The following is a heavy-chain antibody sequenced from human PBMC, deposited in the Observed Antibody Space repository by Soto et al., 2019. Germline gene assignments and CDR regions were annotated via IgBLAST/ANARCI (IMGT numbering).Heavy chain of an antibody. CDR3: ARHLTTYYYYGMDV. D-gene: IGHD4-17*01. Sequence: PGASLKISCKGSGYSFTSYWISWVRQMPGKGLVWMGRIDPSDSYTNYSPSFQGHVTISADKSISTAYLQWSSLKASDTAMYYCARHLTTYYYYGMDVWGQGTTVTVSS. CDR1: GYSFTSYW. J-gene: IGHJ6*02. V-gene: IGHV5-10-1*01. CDR2: IDPSDSYT.